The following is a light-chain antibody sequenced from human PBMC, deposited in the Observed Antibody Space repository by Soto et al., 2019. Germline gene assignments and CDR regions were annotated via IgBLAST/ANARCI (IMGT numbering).Light chain of an antibody. J-gene: IGKJ4*01. V-gene: IGKV3-15*01. CDR1: QNINNN. CDR3: QQYNSWPPLT. Sequence: EIVMTQSPSTLSVSPGERATLFCRASQNINNNLAWYQQKPGQAPRLLIYGAYTRATGIPATFSGSGSGTEFTLTISSLQSEDFVVYYCQQYNSWPPLTFGGGTKVEI. CDR2: GAY.